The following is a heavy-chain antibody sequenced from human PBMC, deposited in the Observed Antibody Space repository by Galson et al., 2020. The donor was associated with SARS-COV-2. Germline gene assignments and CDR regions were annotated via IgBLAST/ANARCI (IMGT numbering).Heavy chain of an antibody. Sequence: GESLKISCTASGFTFSTYAMSWVRQAPGKGLEWVSGITISGGTTYYADSVKGRFTISRDDSKNTLYLQMNSLRAEDTAVYYCARDYISYQYYGMDVWGQGTTVTVSS. J-gene: IGHJ6*02. CDR3: ARDYISYQYYGMDV. CDR1: GFTFSTYA. D-gene: IGHD3-9*01. V-gene: IGHV3-23*01. CDR2: ITISGGTT.